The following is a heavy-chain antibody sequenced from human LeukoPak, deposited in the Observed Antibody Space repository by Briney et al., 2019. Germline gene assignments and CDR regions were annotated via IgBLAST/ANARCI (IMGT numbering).Heavy chain of an antibody. CDR2: ISAYNGNT. J-gene: IGHJ6*03. D-gene: IGHD3-10*02. V-gene: IGHV1-18*01. Sequence: GASVKVSCKASGYTFTSYGITWVRQAPGQGLEWMGWISAYNGNTNYAQNLQGRVTMTTDTSTSTAYMELRSLRSDDTAVYYCARLFGELLLPSDHFYYMDVWGKGTAVTVSS. CDR3: ARLFGELLLPSDHFYYMDV. CDR1: GYTFTSYG.